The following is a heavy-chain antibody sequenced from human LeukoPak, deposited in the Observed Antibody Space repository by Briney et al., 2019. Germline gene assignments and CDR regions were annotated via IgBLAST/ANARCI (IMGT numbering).Heavy chain of an antibody. CDR2: IYYSGST. Sequence: SETLSLTCTVSGGSISSYYWVWIRQPPGKGLEWIGSIYYSGSTYYNPSLKSRVTISVDTSKNQFSLKLTSVTAADTAVYYCARGLATQSSYWGQGTLITVSS. V-gene: IGHV4-39*07. J-gene: IGHJ4*02. CDR1: GGSISSYY. D-gene: IGHD3-16*01. CDR3: ARGLATQSSY.